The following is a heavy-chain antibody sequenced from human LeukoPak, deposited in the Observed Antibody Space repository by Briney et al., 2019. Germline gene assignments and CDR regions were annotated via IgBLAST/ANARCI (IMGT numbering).Heavy chain of an antibody. D-gene: IGHD2-2*01. CDR1: GGSISSGGYY. CDR2: IYYSGST. J-gene: IGHJ4*02. Sequence: SQTLSLTCTVSGGSISSGGYYWSWIRQHPGKGLEWIGYIYYSGSTYYNPSLKSRVTISVDTSKNQFSLKLSSVTAADTAVYYCAREQEGAFYCSSTSCHLDYWGQGTLVTVSS. CDR3: AREQEGAFYCSSTSCHLDY. V-gene: IGHV4-31*03.